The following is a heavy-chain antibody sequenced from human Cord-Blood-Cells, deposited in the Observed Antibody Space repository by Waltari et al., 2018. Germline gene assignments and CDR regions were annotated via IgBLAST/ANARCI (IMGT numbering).Heavy chain of an antibody. D-gene: IGHD6-13*01. V-gene: IGHV4-39*01. CDR1: GGSISSSSYY. Sequence: QLQLQESGPGLVKPSETLSLTCTVSGGSISSSSYYWGWIRQPPGKGLELIGSIYYSGSTYYNPSLKSRVTISVDTSKNQFSLKLSSVTAADTAVYYCARLSRLQTYSSSWYKNWFDPWGQGTLVTVSS. CDR2: IYYSGST. J-gene: IGHJ5*02. CDR3: ARLSRLQTYSSSWYKNWFDP.